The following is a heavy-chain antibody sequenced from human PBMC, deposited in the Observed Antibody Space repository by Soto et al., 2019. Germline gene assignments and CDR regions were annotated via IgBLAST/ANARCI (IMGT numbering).Heavy chain of an antibody. Sequence: QLQLQESGPGLVKPSETLSLTCIVSGGSITRNNHYWGWIRQSPGKGLEGIGSILYSGSTNYNPSLKSRVTLSVETSKNQFSLKMSSLTAADTALYYCARLGSSGWYQGSYFDYWGQGTLVTVSS. CDR2: ILYSGST. CDR3: ARLGSSGWYQGSYFDY. J-gene: IGHJ4*02. V-gene: IGHV4-39*01. D-gene: IGHD6-19*01. CDR1: GGSITRNNHY.